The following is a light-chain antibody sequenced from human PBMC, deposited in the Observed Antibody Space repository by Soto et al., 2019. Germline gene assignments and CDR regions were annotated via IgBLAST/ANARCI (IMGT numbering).Light chain of an antibody. Sequence: DTVMTQSPLSLPVSPGEPASISCRSSQILLHSNGYNNLEWYLQKPGQSPQLLLYLGSTRDSGVPDRFSGGGSGTYFTLKISRVESEDVVVYYCMQSLQAPPFTFGQGNKLEIK. CDR2: LGS. CDR1: QILLHSNGYNN. J-gene: IGKJ2*01. V-gene: IGKV2-28*01. CDR3: MQSLQAPPFT.